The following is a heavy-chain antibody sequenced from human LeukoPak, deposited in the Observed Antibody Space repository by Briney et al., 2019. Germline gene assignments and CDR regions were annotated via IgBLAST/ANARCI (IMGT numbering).Heavy chain of an antibody. Sequence: ASVKVSCKASGYIFASYGISWVRQAPGQGLEWMGIINPSGGSTSYAQKFQGRVTMTRDTSTSTVYMELSSLRSEDTAVYYCARGGDILTGSPLPDRGDWGQGTLVTVSS. J-gene: IGHJ4*02. D-gene: IGHD3-9*01. CDR2: INPSGGST. V-gene: IGHV1-46*01. CDR3: ARGGDILTGSPLPDRGD. CDR1: GYIFASYG.